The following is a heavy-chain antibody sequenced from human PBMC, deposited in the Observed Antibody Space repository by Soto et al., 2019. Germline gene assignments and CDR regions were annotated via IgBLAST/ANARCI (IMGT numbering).Heavy chain of an antibody. CDR3: AIEVVSHTTNYYYYVMDV. CDR2: MNPNSANT. D-gene: IGHD3-22*01. Sequence: QVQLVQSGSEVKKPGASVKVSCKASGYTFTSYDIHWVRQATGQGLEWMGWMNPNSANTGYAQKFQGRVTMTRNTSIRTEYMELSSMRSDDKAVYYCAIEVVSHTTNYYYYVMDVCVQGTTVTVSS. J-gene: IGHJ6*02. V-gene: IGHV1-8*01. CDR1: GYTFTSYD.